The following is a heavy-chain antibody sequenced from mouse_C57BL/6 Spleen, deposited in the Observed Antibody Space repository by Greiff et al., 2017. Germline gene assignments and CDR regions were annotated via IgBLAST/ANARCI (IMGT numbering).Heavy chain of an antibody. Sequence: QVQLQQSGPGLVQPSQSLSITCTASGFSLTSYGVHWVRQSPGKGLEWLGVIWSGGGTDYNAAFISRLSISKDNSKSQVFFKMNSLQADDTAIYYCARVVTTGYYAMDYWGQGTSVTVSS. D-gene: IGHD2-2*01. CDR1: GFSLTSYG. J-gene: IGHJ4*01. CDR3: ARVVTTGYYAMDY. V-gene: IGHV2-2*01. CDR2: IWSGGGT.